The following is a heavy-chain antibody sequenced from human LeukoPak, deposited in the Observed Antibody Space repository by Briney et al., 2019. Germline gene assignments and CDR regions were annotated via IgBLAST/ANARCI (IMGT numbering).Heavy chain of an antibody. J-gene: IGHJ4*02. CDR3: ARVGFGYSYGYDY. CDR1: GFTFSSYA. Sequence: PGGSLRLSCAASGFTFSSYAMHWVRQAPGKGLEYVSAISSNGGSTYYANSVKGRFTISRDNSKNTLYLQMGSLRAEDMAVYYCARVGFGYSYGYDYWGQGTLVTVSS. V-gene: IGHV3-64*01. CDR2: ISSNGGST. D-gene: IGHD5-18*01.